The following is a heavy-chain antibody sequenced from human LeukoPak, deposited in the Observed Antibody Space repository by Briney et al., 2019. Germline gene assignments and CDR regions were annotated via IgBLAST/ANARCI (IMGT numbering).Heavy chain of an antibody. J-gene: IGHJ4*02. CDR2: RSIYKGDS. D-gene: IGHD6-19*01. CDR3: ARVSYNTGWNGDY. CDR1: GYTFSIYG. V-gene: IGHV1-18*01. Sequence: ASVTVSFTTAGYTFSIYGVDWVGQAPGPGRGGMGWRSIYKGDSKFAEKFQGRVTMTTDTSTSTAFMELRSLRSDDTGVYYCARVSYNTGWNGDYWGQGTLVTGSP.